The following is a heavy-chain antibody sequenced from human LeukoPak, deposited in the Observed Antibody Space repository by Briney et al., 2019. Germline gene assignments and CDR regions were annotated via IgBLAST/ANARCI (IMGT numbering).Heavy chain of an antibody. J-gene: IGHJ4*02. D-gene: IGHD6-6*01. CDR2: ISSSSSTI. V-gene: IGHV3-48*04. CDR1: GFTFSSYS. Sequence: GGSLRLSCAASGFTFSSYSMNWVRQAPGKGLEWVSYISSSSSTIYYADSVKGRFTISRDNAKNSLYLQMNSLRAEDSAVYYCARDRAARPGSYFDYWGQGTLVTVSS. CDR3: ARDRAARPGSYFDY.